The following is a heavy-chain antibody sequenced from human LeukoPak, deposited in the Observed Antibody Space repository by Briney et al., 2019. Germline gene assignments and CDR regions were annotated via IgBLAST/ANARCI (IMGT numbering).Heavy chain of an antibody. D-gene: IGHD2-21*02. CDR3: ARTTSMTASGYDY. V-gene: IGHV1-8*03. CDR2: INPDTGDK. J-gene: IGHJ4*02. CDR1: GYTFTNYH. Sequence: GASVKLSCKSSGYTFTNYHINWVRQASGQPLEWMPWINPDTGDKGYARKFQDRVTITRDTFISTAYRELSSLSSEDTAVYFCARTTSMTASGYDYWGQGTLVTVSS.